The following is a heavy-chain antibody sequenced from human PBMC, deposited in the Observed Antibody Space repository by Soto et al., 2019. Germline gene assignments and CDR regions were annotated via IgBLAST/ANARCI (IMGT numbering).Heavy chain of an antibody. D-gene: IGHD4-4*01. CDR3: AKGPANGGNSLLFVY. V-gene: IGHV3-23*01. CDR2: LSGSGGNT. CDR1: GFTFSSYA. Sequence: EVQLLESGGGLVQPGGSLRLSCAASGFTFSSYAMTWVRQAPGKGLEWVSALSGSGGNTYYADSVRGRFTISRDNSKNTVDLQMNRLGGEDTAVYYCAKGPANGGNSLLFVYWGQGPLVTVSS. J-gene: IGHJ4*02.